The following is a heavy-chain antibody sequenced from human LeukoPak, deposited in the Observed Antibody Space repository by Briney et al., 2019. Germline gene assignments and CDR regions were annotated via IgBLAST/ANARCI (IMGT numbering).Heavy chain of an antibody. V-gene: IGHV3-48*04. Sequence: GGSLRLSCAASGFTFSSYAMSWVRQAPGKGLEWISYIGGDGIAFYADSVKGRFTASKDDARKSMYLQMNSLRVEDTAVYYCAKDRANWAIDDWGQGTQVTASS. J-gene: IGHJ4*02. CDR3: AKDRANWAIDD. CDR1: GFTFSSYA. CDR2: IGGDGIA. D-gene: IGHD3-16*01.